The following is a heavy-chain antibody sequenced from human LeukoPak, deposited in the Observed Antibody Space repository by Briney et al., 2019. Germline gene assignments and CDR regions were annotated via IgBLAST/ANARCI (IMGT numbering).Heavy chain of an antibody. CDR2: IIDTGST. CDR3: ARGLASGYPPIPFDY. D-gene: IGHD3-3*01. CDR1: DGSFSGYY. J-gene: IGHJ4*02. V-gene: IGHV4-34*12. Sequence: SETLSLTCAVYDGSFSGYYWTWIRQPPGKGLEWIGEIIDTGSTKYNSSLKSRVTISVDTSKNQFSLSLDSVTAADTAVYYCARGLASGYPPIPFDYWAREPWSPSPQ.